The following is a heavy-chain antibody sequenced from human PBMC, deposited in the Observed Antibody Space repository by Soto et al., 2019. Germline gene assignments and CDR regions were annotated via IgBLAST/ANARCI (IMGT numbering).Heavy chain of an antibody. CDR2: ISAGGGST. CDR3: AHPRGYGVFDAYDI. D-gene: IGHD4-17*01. J-gene: IGHJ3*02. Sequence: GGSLRLSCVASGFTFSTYAMSWVRQAPGKGLEWVSAISAGGGSTYYADSVKGRFTISRDNSINMLYLQMNSLRSDDTAVYYCAHPRGYGVFDAYDIWGQGAMVTVSS. CDR1: GFTFSTYA. V-gene: IGHV3-23*01.